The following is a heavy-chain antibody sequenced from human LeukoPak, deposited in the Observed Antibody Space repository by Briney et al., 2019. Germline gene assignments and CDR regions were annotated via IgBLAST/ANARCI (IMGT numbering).Heavy chain of an antibody. CDR1: GGSISSSSYY. CDR2: IYYSGST. V-gene: IGHV4-39*01. Sequence: MPSETLSLTCTVSGGSISSSSYYWGWIRQPPGKGLEWIGSIYYSGSTYYNPSLKSRVTISVDTSKNQFSLKLSSVTAADTAVYYCAGLSKIAVALGYWGQGTLVTVSS. D-gene: IGHD6-19*01. J-gene: IGHJ4*02. CDR3: AGLSKIAVALGY.